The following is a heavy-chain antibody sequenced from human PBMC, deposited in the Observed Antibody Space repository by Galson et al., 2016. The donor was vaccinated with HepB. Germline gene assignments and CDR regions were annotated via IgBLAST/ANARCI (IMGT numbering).Heavy chain of an antibody. CDR1: GGSVGSTTYY. D-gene: IGHD1-26*01. CDR3: ARHEPSFCNSGTCYPYYFDY. V-gene: IGHV4-39*01. Sequence: SETLSLTCVVSGGSVGSTTYYWGWIRQPPGKAPEWLGSIYYTGRTFYNPSLKSRVTILVDTSSNQFSLRLSSVTAADTAVYYCARHEPSFCNSGTCYPYYFDYWGQGTLVTVSS. CDR2: IYYTGRT. J-gene: IGHJ4*02.